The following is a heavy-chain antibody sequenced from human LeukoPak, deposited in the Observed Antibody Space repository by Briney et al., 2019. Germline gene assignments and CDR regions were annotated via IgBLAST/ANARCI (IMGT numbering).Heavy chain of an antibody. Sequence: SVKVSCKASGGTFSSYAISWVRQAPGQGLEWMGGIIPIFGTANYAQKFQGRVTITADESTSTAYMELSSLKASDTAMYYCARPSSSWSDHFDYWGQRTLVTVSS. V-gene: IGHV1-69*13. CDR2: IIPIFGTA. CDR1: GGTFSSYA. D-gene: IGHD6-13*01. J-gene: IGHJ4*02. CDR3: ARPSSSWSDHFDY.